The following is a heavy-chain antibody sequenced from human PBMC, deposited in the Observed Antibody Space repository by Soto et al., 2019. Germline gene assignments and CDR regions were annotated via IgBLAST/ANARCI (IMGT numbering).Heavy chain of an antibody. CDR2: MYNSGST. V-gene: IGHV4-59*08. CDR1: GGSISSYY. CDR3: ASMGYHYGSGSYPPDY. D-gene: IGHD3-10*01. J-gene: IGHJ4*02. Sequence: SETLSLTCTVSGGSISSYYWTWIRQPPGKGLEWIGFMYNSGSTHYNPSLKSRVTISLDTSKNQFSLNLRSVTAADTAVYYCASMGYHYGSGSYPPDYWGQGTLVTVSS.